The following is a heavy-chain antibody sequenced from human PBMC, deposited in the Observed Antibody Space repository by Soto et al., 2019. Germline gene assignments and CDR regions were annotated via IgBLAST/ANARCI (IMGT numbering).Heavy chain of an antibody. CDR2: VSGSGGST. Sequence: QLLESGVGFVQPGGSLRLSCSASAFTFSTYAMTWVRQATGKGLEWVSSVSGSGGSTYYADPVKDRFTISRDNSKNTLYLHMNSRRAEDTAVYFCATSCANCSVISCFRSCALDVWGQGTTVTVSS. CDR3: ATSCANCSVISCFRSCALDV. D-gene: IGHD2-15*01. CDR1: AFTFSTYA. J-gene: IGHJ6*02. V-gene: IGHV3-23*01.